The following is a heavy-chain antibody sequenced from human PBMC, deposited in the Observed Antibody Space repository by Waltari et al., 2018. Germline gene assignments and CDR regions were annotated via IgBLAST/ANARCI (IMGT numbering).Heavy chain of an antibody. CDR2: INPNSGGT. D-gene: IGHD2-15*01. J-gene: IGHJ4*02. V-gene: IGHV1-2*06. CDR3: ATGDCSGGSCYGGDYDY. Sequence: QVQLVQSGAEVKKPGASVKVSCKASGYTFTGYYMHWVRQAPGQGLEWMGRINPNSGGTNYAQKCKGRVTMTRDTSISTAYMELSRLRSDDTAVYYCATGDCSGGSCYGGDYDYWGQGTLVTVSS. CDR1: GYTFTGYY.